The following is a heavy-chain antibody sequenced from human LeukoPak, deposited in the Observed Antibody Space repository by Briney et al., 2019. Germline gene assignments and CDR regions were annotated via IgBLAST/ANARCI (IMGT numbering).Heavy chain of an antibody. CDR2: INHSGGST. Sequence: ASVKVSCKASGYTFTSYYIHWVRQAPGQGLEWMGLINHSGGSTNYAQKFQGRVTMTRDTSTSTVYMELSSLRSEDTAVYNCAKGEFYGSGRDYYDYMDVWGKGTTVTTSS. CDR1: GYTFTSYY. J-gene: IGHJ6*03. D-gene: IGHD3-10*01. CDR3: AKGEFYGSGRDYYDYMDV. V-gene: IGHV1-46*01.